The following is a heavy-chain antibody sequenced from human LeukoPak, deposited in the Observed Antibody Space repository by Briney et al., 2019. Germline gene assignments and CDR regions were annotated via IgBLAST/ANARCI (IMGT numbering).Heavy chain of an antibody. D-gene: IGHD4-11*01. J-gene: IGHJ3*02. CDR2: IRHVGSNE. Sequence: PGGSLRLSCAASGFAFSTYGMHWVRQAPGKGLEWVAFIRHVGSNEYYADSVRGRFAISRDNSQNTLHLQMNILRVEDTAVYYCVKDWGVLPDYSADGFEIWGPGTVVTVSS. CDR3: VKDWGVLPDYSADGFEI. V-gene: IGHV3-30*02. CDR1: GFAFSTYG.